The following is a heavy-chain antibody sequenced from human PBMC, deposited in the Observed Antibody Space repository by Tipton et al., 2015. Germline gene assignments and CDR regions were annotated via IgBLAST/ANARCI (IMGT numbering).Heavy chain of an antibody. V-gene: IGHV4-34*01. CDR1: WGPLRGYY. CDR3: ARDLGWGHDAFDI. Sequence: LRLSCAVDWGPLRGYYWSWIRQPPGKGLEWIGEIYHDGGTDYNPSLKSRVTMSINTSKNQFSLKLSSVTAADTAVYYCARDLGWGHDAFDIWGQGTMVTVSS. D-gene: IGHD3-3*01. CDR2: IYHDGGT. J-gene: IGHJ3*02.